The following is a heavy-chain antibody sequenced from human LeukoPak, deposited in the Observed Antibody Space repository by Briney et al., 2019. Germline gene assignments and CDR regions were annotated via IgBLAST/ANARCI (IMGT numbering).Heavy chain of an antibody. CDR2: IWYDGSNK. CDR3: AKESIAAAQADNWFDP. J-gene: IGHJ5*02. CDR1: GFTFSSYG. Sequence: PGGSLRLSCAASGFTFSSYGMHWVRQAPGKGLEWVAVIWYDGSNKYYADSVKGRFTISRDNSKNTLYLQMNSLRAEDTAVYYCAKESIAAAQADNWFDPWGQGTLVTVSS. V-gene: IGHV3-33*06. D-gene: IGHD6-13*01.